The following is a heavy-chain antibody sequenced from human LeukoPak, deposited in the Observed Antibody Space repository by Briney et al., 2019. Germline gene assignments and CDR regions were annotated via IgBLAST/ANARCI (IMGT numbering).Heavy chain of an antibody. Sequence: GSLRLSCAASGFTFSSYSMNWVRQPPGKGLEWIGEINHSGSTNYNPSLKSRVTISVDTSKNQFSLKLSSVTAADTAVYYCAREHEIAAAGRGVFDYWGQGTLVTVSS. CDR3: AREHEIAAAGRGVFDY. D-gene: IGHD6-13*01. J-gene: IGHJ4*02. CDR1: GFTFSSYS. V-gene: IGHV4-34*01. CDR2: INHSGST.